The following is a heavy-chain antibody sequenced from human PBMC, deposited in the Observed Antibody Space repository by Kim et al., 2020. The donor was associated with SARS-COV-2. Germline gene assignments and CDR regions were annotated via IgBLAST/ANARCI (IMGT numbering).Heavy chain of an antibody. J-gene: IGHJ5*02. CDR3: ARHGGECSRETCSSHWFDP. Sequence: SETLSLSCSVSGGSITRSSYYWAWIRQPPGMGLEWIGSMYYSANTYYNPSLKSRVTMSVDTSKNTFSLNLTSVTAADAGVYYCARHGGECSRETCSSHWFDPWRQRTLVAVSS. V-gene: IGHV4-39*01. D-gene: IGHD2-15*01. CDR2: MYYSANT. CDR1: GGSITRSSYY.